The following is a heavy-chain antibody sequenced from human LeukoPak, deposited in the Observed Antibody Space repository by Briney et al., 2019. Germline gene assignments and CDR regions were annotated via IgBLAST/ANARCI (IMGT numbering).Heavy chain of an antibody. CDR3: ARDRSSSWENAFDI. CDR2: IYTSGST. V-gene: IGHV4-4*07. CDR1: GGSISSYY. D-gene: IGHD6-13*01. Sequence: SETLSLTCTVSGGSISSYYWSWIRQPAGKGLEWIGRIYTSGSTNYNPSLKSRVTMSVDTSKNQFSLKLSSVTAADTAVYYCARDRSSSWENAFDIWGQGTMVTVSS. J-gene: IGHJ3*02.